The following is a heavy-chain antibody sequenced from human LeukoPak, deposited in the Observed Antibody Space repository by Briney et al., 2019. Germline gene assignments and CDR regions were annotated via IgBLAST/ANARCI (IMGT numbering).Heavy chain of an antibody. CDR1: AFTFSRYW. J-gene: IGHJ4*02. Sequence: PGGSLRLSCAASAFTFSRYWMHWVRQAPGKGLVWVSRINSDGSSTSCADSVKGRFTISRDKAKNTLYLQMNSLRAEDTAVYYCARIAMGSEWQIDYWGQGNLVTVSS. D-gene: IGHD6-19*01. CDR3: ARIAMGSEWQIDY. V-gene: IGHV3-74*01. CDR2: INSDGSST.